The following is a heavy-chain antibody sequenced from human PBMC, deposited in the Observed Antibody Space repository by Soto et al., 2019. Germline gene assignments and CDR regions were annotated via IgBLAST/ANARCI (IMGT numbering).Heavy chain of an antibody. Sequence: PSETLSLTCAVYGGSFSGYYWSWIRQPPGKGLEWIGEINHSGSTNYNPSLKSRVTISVDTSKNQFSLKLSSVTAADTAVYYCATYGVDTAMVVDYWGQGTLVTVSS. V-gene: IGHV4-34*01. CDR3: ATYGVDTAMVVDY. CDR1: GGSFSGYY. CDR2: INHSGST. D-gene: IGHD5-18*01. J-gene: IGHJ4*02.